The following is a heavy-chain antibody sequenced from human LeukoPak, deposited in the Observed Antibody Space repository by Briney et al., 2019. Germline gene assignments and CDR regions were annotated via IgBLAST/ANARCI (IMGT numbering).Heavy chain of an antibody. CDR3: ARDRYYDSSGYSLY. D-gene: IGHD3-22*01. CDR2: ISSSGNTI. V-gene: IGHV3-11*04. J-gene: IGHJ4*02. Sequence: GGSLRLSCTASGFTFSDHYMSWIRQAPGKGLEWFSHISSSGNTIYYADSVKGRFTISGDNAKNSLYLQMNSLRAEDTAVYYCARDRYYDSSGYSLYWGQGTLVTVSS. CDR1: GFTFSDHY.